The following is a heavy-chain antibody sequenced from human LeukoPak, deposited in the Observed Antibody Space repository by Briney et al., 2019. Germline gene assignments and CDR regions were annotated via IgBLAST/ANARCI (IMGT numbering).Heavy chain of an antibody. Sequence: SSGTLSLTCAVSGGSISSSNWWSWVRQPPGKGLEWIGEIYHSGSTNCNPSLKSRVTISVDKSKNQFSLKLSSVTAADTAVYYCARRTVVLGFAFDPWGQGTLVTVSS. CDR3: ARRTVVLGFAFDP. D-gene: IGHD4-11*01. V-gene: IGHV4-4*02. CDR1: GGSISSSNW. J-gene: IGHJ5*02. CDR2: IYHSGST.